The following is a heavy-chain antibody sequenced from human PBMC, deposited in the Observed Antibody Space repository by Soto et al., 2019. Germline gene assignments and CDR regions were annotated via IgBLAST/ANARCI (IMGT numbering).Heavy chain of an antibody. CDR1: GGSISSSSYY. D-gene: IGHD2-2*01. Sequence: LSLTCTVSGGSISSSSYYWGWIRQPPGKGLEWIGSIYYSGSTYYNPSLKSRVTISVDTSKNQFSLKLSSVTAADTAVYYCARRRDIVVVPAATNWFDPWGQGTLVTVPS. CDR3: ARRRDIVVVPAATNWFDP. J-gene: IGHJ5*02. CDR2: IYYSGST. V-gene: IGHV4-39*01.